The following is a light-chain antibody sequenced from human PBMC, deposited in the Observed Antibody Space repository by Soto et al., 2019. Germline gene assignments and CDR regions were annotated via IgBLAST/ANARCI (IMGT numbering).Light chain of an antibody. CDR1: NSNIGKNT. CDR2: SNN. J-gene: IGLJ2*01. V-gene: IGLV1-44*01. CDR3: AAWDDSLNGHVV. Sequence: SALTQPPSASGTPGQRLSISCSGSNSNIGKNTVNWYQQLPRTAPKLLIYSNNQRPSGVPERFSGSKSGTSASLAISGLQSEYEADYYCAAWDDSLNGHVVFGGGTKVTVL.